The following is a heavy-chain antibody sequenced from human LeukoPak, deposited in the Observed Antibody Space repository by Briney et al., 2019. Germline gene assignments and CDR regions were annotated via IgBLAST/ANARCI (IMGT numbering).Heavy chain of an antibody. Sequence: PSETLSLTCTVSGGSISSYYWSWIRQPPGKGLEWIGYIYYSGSTNYNPSLKSRVTISVDTSKNQFSLKLISVTAADTAVHYCARVGYYDILTGYPVAFDIWGQGTMVTVSS. J-gene: IGHJ3*02. CDR2: IYYSGST. V-gene: IGHV4-59*01. CDR3: ARVGYYDILTGYPVAFDI. D-gene: IGHD3-9*01. CDR1: GGSISSYY.